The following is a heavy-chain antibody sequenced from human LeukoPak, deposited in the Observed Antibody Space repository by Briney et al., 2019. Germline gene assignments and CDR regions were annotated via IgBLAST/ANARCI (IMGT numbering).Heavy chain of an antibody. CDR1: GGSVSNYY. CDR3: ARVGSMVRVDAFDI. Sequence: SETLSLTCSVSGGSVSNYYWSWIRQPPGKGLEWIGYVYYTGSTNYNPSLKSRVTMFEDKSKNQFSLRLYSVTVADTAVYYCARVGSMVRVDAFDIWGQGTMVTVSS. J-gene: IGHJ3*02. V-gene: IGHV4-59*08. D-gene: IGHD3-10*01. CDR2: VYYTGST.